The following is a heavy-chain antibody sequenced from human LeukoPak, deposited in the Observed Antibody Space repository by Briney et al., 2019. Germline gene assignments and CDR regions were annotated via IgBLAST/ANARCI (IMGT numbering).Heavy chain of an antibody. J-gene: IGHJ1*01. CDR3: AKDSDSSGPIPYFQH. CDR2: MYSGGVT. V-gene: IGHV3-53*01. D-gene: IGHD3-22*01. CDR1: GFTVSSSY. Sequence: GGSPRLSCAASGFTVSSSYLSWVRQAPGKGLEWVSVMYSGGVTYYANSVKGRFTISRDNSKNTLYLQMNSLRAEDTAVYYCAKDSDSSGPIPYFQHWGQGTLVTVSS.